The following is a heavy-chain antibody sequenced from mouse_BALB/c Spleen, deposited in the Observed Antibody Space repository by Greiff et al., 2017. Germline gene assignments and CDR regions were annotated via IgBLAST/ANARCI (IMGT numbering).Heavy chain of an antibody. Sequence: QVQLQQSGAELVRPGTSVKISCKASGYTFTNYWLGWVKQRPGHGLEWIGDIYPGGGYTNYNEKFKGKATMTADTSSNTAYLQLSSLTSEDTAVYYCSPHYGSSWFAYWGQGTLVTVSA. CDR1: GYTFTNYW. J-gene: IGHJ3*01. D-gene: IGHD1-1*01. CDR2: IYPGGGYT. CDR3: SPHYGSSWFAY. V-gene: IGHV1-63*02.